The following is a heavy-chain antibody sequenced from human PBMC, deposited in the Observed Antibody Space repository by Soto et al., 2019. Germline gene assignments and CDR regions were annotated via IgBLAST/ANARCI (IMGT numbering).Heavy chain of an antibody. V-gene: IGHV1-18*01. CDR3: GAHYYDFWSGYYFSVTQIDY. D-gene: IGHD3-3*01. CDR2: ISAYNGNT. J-gene: IGHJ4*02. Sequence: QVQLVQSGAEVKKPGASVKVSCKASGYTFTSYGISWVRQAPGQGLEWMGWISAYNGNTNYAQKLQGRVTMTTDTSXITXYXVLRSLRSDDTAVYYCGAHYYDFWSGYYFSVTQIDYWGQGTLVTVSS. CDR1: GYTFTSYG.